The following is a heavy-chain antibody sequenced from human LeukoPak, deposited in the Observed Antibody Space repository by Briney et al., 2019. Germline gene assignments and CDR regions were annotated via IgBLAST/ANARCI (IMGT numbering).Heavy chain of an antibody. Sequence: GGSLRLSCEASGFTFSSYAMSWVRQAPGKGLEWVSAISGSGGSTYYADSVKGRFTISRDNSKNTLYLQMNSLRAEDTAVYYCAKTYYYDSSGYAEFDYWGQGTLVTVSS. CDR3: AKTYYYDSSGYAEFDY. CDR1: GFTFSSYA. V-gene: IGHV3-23*01. CDR2: ISGSGGST. J-gene: IGHJ4*02. D-gene: IGHD3-22*01.